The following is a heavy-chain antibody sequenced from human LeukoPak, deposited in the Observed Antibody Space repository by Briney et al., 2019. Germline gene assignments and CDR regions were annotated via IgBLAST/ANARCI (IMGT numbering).Heavy chain of an antibody. Sequence: ASVKVSCKASGGTFSSYAISWVRQAPGQGPEWMGGIIPIFGTANYAQKFQGRVTITADESTSTAYMELSSLRSEDTAVYYCARQYQLDAYFDYWGQGTLVTVSS. CDR1: GGTFSSYA. CDR2: IIPIFGTA. CDR3: ARQYQLDAYFDY. D-gene: IGHD2-2*01. J-gene: IGHJ4*02. V-gene: IGHV1-69*13.